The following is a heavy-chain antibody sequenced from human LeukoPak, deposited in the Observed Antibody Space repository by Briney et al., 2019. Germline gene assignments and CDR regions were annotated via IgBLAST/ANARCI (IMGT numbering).Heavy chain of an antibody. CDR2: IYRSGST. CDR1: GGSINSGSYG. J-gene: IGHJ4*02. D-gene: IGHD3-10*01. Sequence: SQTLSLTCAVSGGSINSGSYGWSWIRQPPGKGLEWIGYIYRSGSTLYNPSLKSRVSITIDKSKNQFSLKLNSVTAADTAFYFCARGGGFYGSGTTHFDYWGQGALVTVSS. V-gene: IGHV4-30-2*01. CDR3: ARGGGFYGSGTTHFDY.